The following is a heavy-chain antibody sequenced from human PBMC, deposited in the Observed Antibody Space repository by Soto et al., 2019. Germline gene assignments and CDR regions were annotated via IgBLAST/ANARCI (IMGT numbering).Heavy chain of an antibody. CDR1: GGTFSSYT. CDR3: VGVVAGGNDY. J-gene: IGHJ4*02. V-gene: IGHV1-69*02. Sequence: QVQLVQSGAEVKKPGSSVKVSCKASGGTFSSYTISWVRQAPGQGLEWMGRIIPILGIANYAQKFQGRVTITADKTTSTADGELSSLRAEDTAVYCCVGVVAGGNDYWGQGTLVTVSS. D-gene: IGHD2-15*01. CDR2: IIPILGIA.